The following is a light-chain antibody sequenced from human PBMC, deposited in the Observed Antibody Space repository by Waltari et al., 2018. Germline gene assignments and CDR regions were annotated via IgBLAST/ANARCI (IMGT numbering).Light chain of an antibody. CDR3: QQYDSYPFT. CDR1: QTISSW. J-gene: IGKJ3*01. CDR2: KAS. V-gene: IGKV1-5*03. Sequence: DIQMTQSPSTLSASVVDRVTITCRASQTISSWLAWYQQTPGKPPKLLCYKASSLESGVPSTFSGSGSGTEFTLTISSLQPDDFATYYCQQYDSYPFTFGPGTRVDIK.